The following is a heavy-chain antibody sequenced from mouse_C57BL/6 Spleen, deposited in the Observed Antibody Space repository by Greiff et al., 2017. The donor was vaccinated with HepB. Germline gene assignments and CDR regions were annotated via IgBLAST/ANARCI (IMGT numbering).Heavy chain of an antibody. CDR3: AREGQLRLPFAY. CDR2: IDPENGDT. J-gene: IGHJ3*01. D-gene: IGHD3-2*02. V-gene: IGHV14-4*01. CDR1: GFNIKDDY. Sequence: VQLKQSGAELVRPGASVKLSCTASGFNIKDDYMHWVKQRPEQGLEWIGWIDPENGDTEYASKFQGKATITADTSSNTAYLQLSSLTSEDTAVYYCAREGQLRLPFAYWGQGTLVTVSA.